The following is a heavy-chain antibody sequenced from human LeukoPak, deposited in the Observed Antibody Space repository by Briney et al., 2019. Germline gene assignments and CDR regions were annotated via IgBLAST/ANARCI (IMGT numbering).Heavy chain of an antibody. Sequence: GGSLRLSCAASDFSFITYAMSWVRQAPGKGLEWVAVISYDGSNKYYADSVKGRFTISRDNSKNTLYLQMNSLRAEDTAVYYCAKEGGRYFALNYMDVWGKGTTVTVSS. CDR1: DFSFITYA. CDR2: ISYDGSNK. CDR3: AKEGGRYFALNYMDV. V-gene: IGHV3-30*18. J-gene: IGHJ6*03. D-gene: IGHD3-9*01.